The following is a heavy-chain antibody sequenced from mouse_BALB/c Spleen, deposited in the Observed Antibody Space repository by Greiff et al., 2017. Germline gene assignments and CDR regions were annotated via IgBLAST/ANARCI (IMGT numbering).Heavy chain of an antibody. Sequence: EVKLVESGGGLVQPGGSLRLSCATSGFTFTDYYMSWVRQPPGKALEWLGFIRNKANGYTTEYSASVKGRFTISRDNSQSILYLQMNTLRAEDSATYYCARDIWDGHYVWFAYWGQGTLVTVSA. D-gene: IGHD2-3*01. CDR3: ARDIWDGHYVWFAY. CDR2: IRNKANGYTT. CDR1: GFTFTDYY. V-gene: IGHV7-3*02. J-gene: IGHJ3*01.